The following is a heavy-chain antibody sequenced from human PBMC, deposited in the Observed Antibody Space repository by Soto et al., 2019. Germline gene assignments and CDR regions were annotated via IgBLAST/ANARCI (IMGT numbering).Heavy chain of an antibody. D-gene: IGHD1-26*01. CDR1: GCTFINYA. V-gene: IGHV3-23*01. Sequence: LRXYFAYSGCTFINYAVTWVRQAPGKGLEWVSAISGSGGSAYYADSVKGRFTVSRDNSKNTLYLQMNSLRAEDTAVYYCAAEQNLRLGTDYWGQGTLVTVSS. CDR2: ISGSGGSA. J-gene: IGHJ4*02. CDR3: AAEQNLRLGTDY.